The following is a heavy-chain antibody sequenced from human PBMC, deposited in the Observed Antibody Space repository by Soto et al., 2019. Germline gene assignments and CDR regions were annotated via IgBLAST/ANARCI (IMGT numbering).Heavy chain of an antibody. CDR2: IYYSGST. V-gene: IGHV4-59*08. Sequence: SETLSLTCTVSGGSISSYYWSWIRQPPGKGLEWIGYIYYSGSTNYNPSIKSRVTISVDTSKNQFSLKLSSVTAADTAVYYCARHGLGDIVVVPAAPRPSDDPLDVWGKGTTVTVSS. D-gene: IGHD2-2*01. CDR3: ARHGLGDIVVVPAAPRPSDDPLDV. J-gene: IGHJ6*04. CDR1: GGSISSYY.